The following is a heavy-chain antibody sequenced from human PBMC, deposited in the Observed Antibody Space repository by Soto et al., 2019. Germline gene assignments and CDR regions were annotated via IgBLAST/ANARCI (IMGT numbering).Heavy chain of an antibody. CDR1: GNSIATGAYY. J-gene: IGHJ3*02. CDR2: ISYSGTT. D-gene: IGHD2-2*01. Sequence: TLSLTCTVSGNSIATGAYYWSWLRQHPGKGLEWIGYISYSGTTYYNPSLKSRFTISLDMSQNQFSLILTAVTAADTAVYYCAIVGSSNTPPGAFVISGPGTIVTLSS. CDR3: AIVGSSNTPPGAFVI. V-gene: IGHV4-31*03.